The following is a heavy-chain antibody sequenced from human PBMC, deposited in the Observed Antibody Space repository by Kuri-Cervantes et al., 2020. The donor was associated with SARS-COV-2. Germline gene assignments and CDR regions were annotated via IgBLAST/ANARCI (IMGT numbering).Heavy chain of an antibody. CDR3: ARDSSLVLFDY. D-gene: IGHD4/OR15-4a*01. V-gene: IGHV3-7*01. Sequence: GSSLKISCATACFTFSSYWMSWVRQAPGRGLEWVANKKQDGSEKYYVDSVKSRFTISRDNAKNSLYVQMNSMRAEDTAVYYCARDSSLVLFDYWGQGTLVTVSS. CDR1: CFTFSSYW. J-gene: IGHJ4*02. CDR2: KKQDGSEK.